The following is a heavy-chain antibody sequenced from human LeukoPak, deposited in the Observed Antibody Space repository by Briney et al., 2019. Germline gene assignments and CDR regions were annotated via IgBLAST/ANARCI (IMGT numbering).Heavy chain of an antibody. Sequence: SGGTLRLSCAASGFTFSSYGMSWVRQAPGKGLEWVSAISGSGGSTYYADSVKGRFTISRDNSKNTLYLQMNSLRAEDTAVYYCAKDRAIVVVPATDAFDIWGQGTMVTVSS. CDR3: AKDRAIVVVPATDAFDI. CDR2: ISGSGGST. J-gene: IGHJ3*02. V-gene: IGHV3-23*01. D-gene: IGHD2-2*01. CDR1: GFTFSSYG.